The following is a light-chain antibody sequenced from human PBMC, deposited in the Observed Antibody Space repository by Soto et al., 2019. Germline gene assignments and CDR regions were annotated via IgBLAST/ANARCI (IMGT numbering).Light chain of an antibody. J-gene: IGLJ1*01. CDR1: GSDVGTYNR. Sequence: QSGLTQPASVSGSPGQSITITCTGTGSDVGTYNRVSWYQHPPGTAPILSIYEVRNRPSGGSNWFSVSKSANTAYPTISGLHAEEEGDHFCKSYASRTTYVFGTWPNVT. CDR3: KSYASRTTYV. V-gene: IGLV2-14*01. CDR2: EVR.